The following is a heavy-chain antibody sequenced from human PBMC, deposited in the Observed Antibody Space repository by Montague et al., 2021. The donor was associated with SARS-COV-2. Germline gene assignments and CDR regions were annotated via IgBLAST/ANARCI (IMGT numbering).Heavy chain of an antibody. J-gene: IGHJ6*02. V-gene: IGHV3-48*03. D-gene: IGHD1-26*01. CDR1: GFTFSLYE. Sequence: SLRLSCAASGFTFSLYEMNWVRQAPGKGLEWVSFISSSGSAIYSSDSFNGRFTISRDNAKNSLYLQMNSLRAEDTAVYYCARDRRTVGATMDYYYFYGMDVWGQGTTVTVSS. CDR2: ISSSGSAI. CDR3: ARDRRTVGATMDYYYFYGMDV.